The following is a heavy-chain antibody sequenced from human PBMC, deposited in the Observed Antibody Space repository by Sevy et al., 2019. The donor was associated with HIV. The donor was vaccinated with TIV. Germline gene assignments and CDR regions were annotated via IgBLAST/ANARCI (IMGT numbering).Heavy chain of an antibody. V-gene: IGHV3-30-3*01. J-gene: IGHJ5*02. CDR1: GFTFSSYA. D-gene: IGHD3-3*01. CDR3: ARDPGYDFWSGISWFDT. Sequence: EGSLRLSCAASGFTFSSYAMHWVRQAPGKGLEWVAVIAYDGSNKYYADSVKGRFTISRDNSKNTLYLQMSSLRAEDTAVYYCARDPGYDFWSGISWFDTWGQGTLVTVSS. CDR2: IAYDGSNK.